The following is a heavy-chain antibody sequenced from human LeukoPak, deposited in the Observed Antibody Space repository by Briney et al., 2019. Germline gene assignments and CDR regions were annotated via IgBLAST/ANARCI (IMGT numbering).Heavy chain of an antibody. CDR2: VSYDGSYK. CDR1: GFTFSKFA. Sequence: GGSLRLSCAAAGFTFSKFAMHWVRQAPGKGLEWVAVVSYDGSYKYYADSVKGRFTISRDNSKNTLYLQMNSLRAEDTAVYYCARRAGAYSHPYDYWGQGTLVTVSS. D-gene: IGHD4/OR15-4a*01. V-gene: IGHV3-30*14. CDR3: ARRAGAYSHPYDY. J-gene: IGHJ4*02.